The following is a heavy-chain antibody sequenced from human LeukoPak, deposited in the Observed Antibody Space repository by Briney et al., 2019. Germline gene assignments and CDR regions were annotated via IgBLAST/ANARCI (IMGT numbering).Heavy chain of an antibody. CDR2: ISPDGTNQ. J-gene: IGHJ4*02. CDR1: GFTFRGYA. D-gene: IGHD6-13*01. Sequence: SLRLSCAASGFTFRGYAMHWVRQAPGKGLEWVSDISPDGTNQHYADSVKGRFTISRDNSQNTLFLQMNSLRVEDMGVYYCARDKSSYSSSWHRFFDYWGQGTLVTVSA. CDR3: ARDKSSYSSSWHRFFDY. V-gene: IGHV3-30*04.